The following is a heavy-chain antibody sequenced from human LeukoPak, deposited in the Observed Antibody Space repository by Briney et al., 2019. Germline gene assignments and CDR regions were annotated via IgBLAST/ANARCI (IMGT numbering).Heavy chain of an antibody. Sequence: GGSLRLSCAASGFTFNKYAMRWVRQAPGKGLEWVSAITGGGDGTYHADSVKGGFTISRDNSENTLYLQMNSLRAEDTAVYYCAKGSRSSRPYYFDFWGQEILVTVSS. V-gene: IGHV3-23*01. CDR2: ITGGGDGT. J-gene: IGHJ4*02. CDR1: GFTFNKYA. CDR3: AKGSRSSRPYYFDF. D-gene: IGHD3-10*01.